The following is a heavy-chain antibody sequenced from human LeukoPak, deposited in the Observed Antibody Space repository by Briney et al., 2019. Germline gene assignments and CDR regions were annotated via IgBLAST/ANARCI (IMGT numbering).Heavy chain of an antibody. J-gene: IGHJ5*02. CDR1: GGSISSYY. V-gene: IGHV4-34*01. CDR2: INHSGST. D-gene: IGHD2-2*01. Sequence: SETLSLTCTVSGGSISSYYWSWIRLPPGKGLEWIGEINHSGSTNYNPSLKSRVTISVDTSKNQFSLKLSSVTAADTAVYYCARGRYCSSTSCLKWFDPWGQGTLVTASS. CDR3: ARGRYCSSTSCLKWFDP.